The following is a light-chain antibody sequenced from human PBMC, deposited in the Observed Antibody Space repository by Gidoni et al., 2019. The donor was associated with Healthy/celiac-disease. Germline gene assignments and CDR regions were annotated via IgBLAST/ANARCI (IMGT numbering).Light chain of an antibody. V-gene: IGKV1-39*01. J-gene: IGKJ4*01. CDR1: QSISSY. CDR2: AAS. CDR3: QQSYSTPLT. Sequence: DLQMTQSPSSLSASVGDRVTITCRASQSISSYFNWYQQKPGKAPKLLIYAASSLQSGVPSRFSGSGSGTDFTLTISSLQPEEFATYYCQQSYSTPLTFGGGTKVEIK.